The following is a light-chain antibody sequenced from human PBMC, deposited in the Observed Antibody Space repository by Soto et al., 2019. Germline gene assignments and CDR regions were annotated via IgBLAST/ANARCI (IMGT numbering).Light chain of an antibody. Sequence: EIVMTQSPATLSVSPGEGATLSCKASQNVYNNLAWYQQRPGQPPRLLIYGASTRATGISARFSGSGYGTVFTLTISSLQSEDFAVYFCQQCRNWPLTFGGGTKVDIK. V-gene: IGKV3-15*01. CDR1: QNVYNN. CDR3: QQCRNWPLT. J-gene: IGKJ4*01. CDR2: GAS.